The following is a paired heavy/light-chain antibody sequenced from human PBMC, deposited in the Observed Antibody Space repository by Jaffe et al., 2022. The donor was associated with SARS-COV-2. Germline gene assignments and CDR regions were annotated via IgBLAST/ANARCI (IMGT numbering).Heavy chain of an antibody. V-gene: IGHV1-8*01. D-gene: IGHD5-18*01. CDR1: GYTFTSYD. Sequence: QVQLVQSGAEVKKPGASVKVSCKASGYTFTSYDINWVRQATGQGLEWMGWMNPNSGNTGYAQKFQGRVTMTRNTSISTAYMELSSLRSEDTAVYYCARRNPADSYGYYYYYGMDVWGQGTTVTVSS. CDR2: MNPNSGNT. CDR3: ARRNPADSYGYYYYYGMDV. J-gene: IGHJ6*02.
Light chain of an antibody. J-gene: IGKJ5*01. CDR1: QSLLHSNGYNY. V-gene: IGKV2-28*01. Sequence: DIVMTQSPLSLPVTPGEPASISCRSSQSLLHSNGYNYLDWYLQKPGQSPQLLIYLGSNRASGVPDRFSGSGSGTDFTLKISRVEAEDVGVYYCMQALQTSITFGQGTRLEIK. CDR2: LGS. CDR3: MQALQTSIT.